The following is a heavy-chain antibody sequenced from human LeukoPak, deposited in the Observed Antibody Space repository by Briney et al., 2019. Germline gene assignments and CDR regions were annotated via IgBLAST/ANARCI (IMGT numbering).Heavy chain of an antibody. CDR1: GYTLTGYY. J-gene: IGHJ5*02. CDR2: INPNSGGT. D-gene: IGHD5-12*01. V-gene: IGHV1-2*02. Sequence: ASVKVSCKASGYTLTGYYMHWVRQAPGQGLEWMGWINPNSGGTNYAQKFQGRVTMTRDTSISTAYMELSSLRSDDTAVYYCARDIPYTGYVGPVDLWGQGTLVTVSS. CDR3: ARDIPYTGYVGPVDL.